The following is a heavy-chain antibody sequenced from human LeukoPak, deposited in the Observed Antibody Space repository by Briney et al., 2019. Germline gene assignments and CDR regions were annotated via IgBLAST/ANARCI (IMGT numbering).Heavy chain of an antibody. CDR2: ILPIFGTT. J-gene: IGHJ6*03. CDR1: GDTFSNYA. Sequence: PTVTVSCKASGDTFSNYAFSWVRRAPGQGLEWMGRILPIFGTTNYAQNFQGRVTITADKYTSTVYMELRSLRSDDTAVYYCARGSGLHSHYYYYMDVWGKGTTVTVSS. CDR3: ARGSGLHSHYYYYMDV. D-gene: IGHD3-16*01. V-gene: IGHV1-69*06.